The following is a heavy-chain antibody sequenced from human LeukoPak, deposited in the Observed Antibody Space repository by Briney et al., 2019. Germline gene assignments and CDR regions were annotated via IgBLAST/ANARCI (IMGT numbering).Heavy chain of an antibody. J-gene: IGHJ3*02. Sequence: SETLSLTCTVSGYSISSGYYWGWIRQPPGKGLEWIGSIYHSGSTYYNPSLKSRVTISVDTSKNQFSLKLSSVTAADTAVYYCARGEMATIEDAFDIWGQGTMVTVSS. V-gene: IGHV4-38-2*02. CDR1: GYSISSGYY. D-gene: IGHD5-24*01. CDR3: ARGEMATIEDAFDI. CDR2: IYHSGST.